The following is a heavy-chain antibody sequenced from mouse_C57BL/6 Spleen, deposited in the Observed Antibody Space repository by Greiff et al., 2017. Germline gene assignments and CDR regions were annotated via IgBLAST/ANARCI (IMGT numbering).Heavy chain of an antibody. CDR2: IYPGDGDT. J-gene: IGHJ4*01. CDR1: GYAFSGSW. D-gene: IGHD2-3*01. V-gene: IGHV1-82*01. CDR3: ARSVDDGYYGAMDY. Sequence: VQLQQSGPELVKPGASVKISCKASGYAFSGSWMNWVKQRPGKGLEWIGRIYPGDGDTIYNGKFKGKATLTADKSSSTAYMQLSSLTSEDSAVYFCARSVDDGYYGAMDYWGKGTSVTVSS.